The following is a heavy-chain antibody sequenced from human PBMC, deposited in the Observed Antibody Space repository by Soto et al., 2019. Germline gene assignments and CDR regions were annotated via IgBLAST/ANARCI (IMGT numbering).Heavy chain of an antibody. CDR3: AKDIKSGHWYFDL. CDR1: GFTFDDYA. CDR2: ISWNSGSI. V-gene: IGHV3-9*01. Sequence: EVQLVESGGGLVKPGGSLRLSCAASGFTFDDYAMHWVRQAPGKGLEWVSGISWNSGSIGYADSVKGRFTISRDNAKNSLYLQMNSLRAEDTALYYCAKDIKSGHWYFDLWDRGTLVTVSS. J-gene: IGHJ2*01.